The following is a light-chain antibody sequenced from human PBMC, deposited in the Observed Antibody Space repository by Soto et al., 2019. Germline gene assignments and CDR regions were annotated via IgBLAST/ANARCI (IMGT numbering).Light chain of an antibody. CDR2: EVT. Sequence: QSALTQSPSASGSPGQSVTISCIGTSSDVGGYNYVSWYQHHPGTAPKLIIYEVTKRPSGVSDRFSGTRSGTTASLTVSGLQAEDEADDYCGYYADGNTFVFGTGT. J-gene: IGLJ1*01. CDR3: GYYADGNTFV. CDR1: SSDVGGYNY. V-gene: IGLV2-8*01.